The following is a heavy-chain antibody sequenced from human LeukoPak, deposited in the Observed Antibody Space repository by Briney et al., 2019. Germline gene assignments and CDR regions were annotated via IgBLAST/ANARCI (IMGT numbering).Heavy chain of an antibody. CDR2: IDPDGSTT. D-gene: IGHD6-13*01. J-gene: IGHJ6*02. V-gene: IGHV3-74*01. CDR1: GFTFSSYW. Sequence: GGSLRLSCAASGFTFSSYWMHWVRQAPGEGLVWVSRIDPDGSTTNYADSVKGRFTTSRDNAKNTLYLQMNSLRAEDTALYYCTRVQAGRAGLMDVWGRGTTVTVSS. CDR3: TRVQAGRAGLMDV.